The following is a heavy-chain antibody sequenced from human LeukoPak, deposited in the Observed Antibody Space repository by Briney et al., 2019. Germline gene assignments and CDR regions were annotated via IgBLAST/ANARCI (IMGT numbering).Heavy chain of an antibody. D-gene: IGHD3-10*01. CDR3: ARVYGSGTYALHY. J-gene: IGHJ4*02. Sequence: ASVKVSCKASGGTFSSYAISWVRQAPGQGLEWMGWMNPNSGGTDYAQKFQGRVTMTRDTSINTAYMELSSLRSDDTALYYCARVYGSGTYALHYWGQGTLITVSS. CDR2: MNPNSGGT. CDR1: GGTFSSYA. V-gene: IGHV1-2*02.